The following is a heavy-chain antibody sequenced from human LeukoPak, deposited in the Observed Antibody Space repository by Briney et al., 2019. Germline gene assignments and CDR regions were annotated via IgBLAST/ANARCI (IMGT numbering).Heavy chain of an antibody. CDR1: GGSISSYY. Sequence: PSETLSLTCTVSGGSISSYYWSWIRQPPGKGLXXXXXIYYSGSTNYNPSLKSRVTISVDTSKNQFSLKLSSVTAADTAVYYCARDPGWGYSYGYYFDYWGQGTLVTVSS. V-gene: IGHV4-59*01. CDR2: IYYSGST. D-gene: IGHD5-18*01. CDR3: ARDPGWGYSYGYYFDY. J-gene: IGHJ4*02.